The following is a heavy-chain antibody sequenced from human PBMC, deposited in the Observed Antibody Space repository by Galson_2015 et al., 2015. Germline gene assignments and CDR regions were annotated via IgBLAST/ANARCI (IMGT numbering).Heavy chain of an antibody. CDR1: GYTFTRYA. CDR3: ARDGAAGWFDP. J-gene: IGHJ5*02. CDR2: VNAGNGDT. D-gene: IGHD3-10*01. V-gene: IGHV1-3*01. Sequence: VSCKASGYTFTRYAVHWVRQAPGQRLEWMGWVNAGNGDTKYSQTFQARVSITRDTSANIVYMELSRLRSEDTAVYYCARDGAAGWFDPWGQGTLVTVSS.